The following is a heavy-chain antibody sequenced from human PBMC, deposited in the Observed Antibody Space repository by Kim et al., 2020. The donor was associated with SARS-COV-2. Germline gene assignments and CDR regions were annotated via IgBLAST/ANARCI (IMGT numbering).Heavy chain of an antibody. J-gene: IGHJ4*02. Sequence: YNPPLKSRVTISVDKSKNQFSLKLSSVTAADTAVYYCAAREFTTVTGFDYWGQGTLVTVSS. CDR3: AAREFTTVTGFDY. V-gene: IGHV4-4*02. D-gene: IGHD4-4*01.